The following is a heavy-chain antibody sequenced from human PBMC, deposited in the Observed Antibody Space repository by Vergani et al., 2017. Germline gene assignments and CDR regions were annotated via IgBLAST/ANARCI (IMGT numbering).Heavy chain of an antibody. D-gene: IGHD6-13*01. CDR2: INHSGST. CDR1: GGSFSGYY. CDR3: ARGAVTVKKTVDSGSWAPSYFDY. Sequence: QVQLQQWGAGLLKPSETLSLTCAVYGGSFSGYYWSWVRPPPGKGLEWVGEINHSGSTNYNPSVKSRVTISVDTPKNQFSLKLSSVTAAETAVYYCARGAVTVKKTVDSGSWAPSYFDYWGQGTLVTVSS. V-gene: IGHV4-34*01. J-gene: IGHJ4*02.